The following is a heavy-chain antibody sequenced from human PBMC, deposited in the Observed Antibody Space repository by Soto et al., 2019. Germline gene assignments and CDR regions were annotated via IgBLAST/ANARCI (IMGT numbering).Heavy chain of an antibody. V-gene: IGHV3-30*18. D-gene: IGHD3-22*01. CDR2: ISYDEKNK. J-gene: IGHJ4*02. CDR1: GFTFSFYG. Sequence: PGGSLRLSCAASGFTFSFYGMHWVRQAPGKGLEWLAVISYDEKNKFYADSVKGRFTISRDNSKNTLSLQMNSLRTEDTAVYYCAKGGRSYYDPLDDLGQGTLVTVSS. CDR3: AKGGRSYYDPLDD.